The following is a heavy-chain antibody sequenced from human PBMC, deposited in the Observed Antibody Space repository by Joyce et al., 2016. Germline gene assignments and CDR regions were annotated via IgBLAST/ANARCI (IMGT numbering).Heavy chain of an antibody. V-gene: IGHV4-31*03. CDR1: GDSISSGDYY. CDR3: ARGQNWFDP. Sequence: QVQLQESGPGLVKPSETLSLTCTVSGDSISSGDYYWNWIRQHPGKGLEWIGYISYSGSTYYNPSLKSRVTISVDTSKNQFSLRLTSVTVADTAVYYCARGQNWFDPWGQGTLVTVSS. CDR2: ISYSGST. J-gene: IGHJ5*02.